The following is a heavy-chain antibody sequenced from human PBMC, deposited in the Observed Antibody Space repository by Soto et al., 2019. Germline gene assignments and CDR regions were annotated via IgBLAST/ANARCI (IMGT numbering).Heavy chain of an antibody. CDR2: FDPEDGET. J-gene: IGHJ5*02. Sequence: GASVKVSWKVSGYTLTELSMHWVRQAPGKGLEWMGGFDPEDGETIYAQKFQGRVTMTEDTSTDTAYMELSSLRSEDTAVYYCATQRLIYCSGGSCYSGGFDPWGQGTLVTVSS. D-gene: IGHD2-15*01. CDR1: GYTLTELS. CDR3: ATQRLIYCSGGSCYSGGFDP. V-gene: IGHV1-24*01.